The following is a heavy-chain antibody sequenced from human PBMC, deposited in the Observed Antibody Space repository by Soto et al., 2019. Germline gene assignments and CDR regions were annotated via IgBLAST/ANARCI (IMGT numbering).Heavy chain of an antibody. CDR3: TTALWYPYQLLYD. J-gene: IGHJ4*02. D-gene: IGHD2-2*02. CDR2: IKSKTDGGTT. CDR1: GFTFSNAW. V-gene: IGHV3-15*01. Sequence: PGGSLRLSCAASGFTFSNAWMSWVRQAPGKGLEWVGRIKSKTDGGTTDYAAPVNGRFTISRDDSKNTLYLQMNSLKTEDTAMYYCTTALWYPYQLLYDWGQGTLVTVSS.